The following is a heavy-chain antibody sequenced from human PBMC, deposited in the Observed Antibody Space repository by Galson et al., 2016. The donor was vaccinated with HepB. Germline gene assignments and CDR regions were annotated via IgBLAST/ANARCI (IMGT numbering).Heavy chain of an antibody. CDR3: AGVTFTCDGGGCRYYGMDV. CDR2: IGTAGDT. Sequence: SLRLSCAASGFALRSCDMYWVRQTTGKGLEWVSSIGTAGDTYYPGSVRGRFTVSRENANNSLYLQMNSLRAGDTAVYFCAGVTFTCDGGGCRYYGMDVWGTWTTVTVSP. V-gene: IGHV3-13*01. D-gene: IGHD2-21*01. J-gene: IGHJ6*04. CDR1: GFALRSCD.